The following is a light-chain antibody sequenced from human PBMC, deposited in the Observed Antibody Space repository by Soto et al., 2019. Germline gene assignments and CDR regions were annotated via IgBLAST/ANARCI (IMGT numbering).Light chain of an antibody. CDR3: ASHTSSNTRV. CDR1: SSDVGAYDY. CDR2: EVH. V-gene: IGLV2-14*03. Sequence: QSVLTQPASVSGSPGQSIAISCIGTSSDVGAYDYVSWYQQHPDRAPKLMVYEVHNRPSGVSNRFSGSKSVNTATLTISGLQPEDEADYYCASHTSSNTRVFGTGT. J-gene: IGLJ1*01.